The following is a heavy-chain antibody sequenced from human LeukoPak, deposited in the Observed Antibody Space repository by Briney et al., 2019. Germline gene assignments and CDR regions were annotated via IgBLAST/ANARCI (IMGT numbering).Heavy chain of an antibody. Sequence: GGSLRLSCAASGFTFSNAWMSWVRQAPGKGLEWVGRIKSKTDGGTTDYAAPVKGRFTISRDDSKNTLYLQMNSLKTEDTAVYYCTTGGSSGWYIWDFDYWGQGTLVTVSS. CDR3: TTGGSSGWYIWDFDY. CDR2: IKSKTDGGTT. J-gene: IGHJ4*02. D-gene: IGHD6-19*01. CDR1: GFTFSNAW. V-gene: IGHV3-15*01.